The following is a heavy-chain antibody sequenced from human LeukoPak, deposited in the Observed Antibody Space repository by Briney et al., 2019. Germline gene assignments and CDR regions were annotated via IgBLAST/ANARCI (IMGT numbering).Heavy chain of an antibody. CDR3: XXXXXXXSXGYYXYIDV. CDR2: IYPGDSDT. J-gene: IGHJ6*03. CDR1: GYSFTSYW. Sequence: GESLKISCKGSGYSFTSYWIAWVRQMPGKGLEWMGIIYPGDSDTRYSPSFQGQVTISADKSISTAYLQWSSLKASDTAMYYXXXXXXXXSXGYYXYIDVWGKGTTVTVSS. V-gene: IGHV5-51*01. D-gene: IGHD3-10*01.